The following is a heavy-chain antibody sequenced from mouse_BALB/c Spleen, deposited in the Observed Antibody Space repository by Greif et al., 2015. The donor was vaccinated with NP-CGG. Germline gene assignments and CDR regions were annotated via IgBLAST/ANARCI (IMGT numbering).Heavy chain of an antibody. CDR2: IRNKANGYTT. V-gene: IGHV7-3*02. J-gene: IGHJ4*01. CDR1: GFTLTDYY. Sequence: EVMLVESGGGLVQPGGSLRLSCATSGFTLTDYYMSWVRQPPGKALEWLGFIRNKANGYTTEYSASVKGRFTISGDNSQSILYLQMNTLRAEDSATYYCARALTGFVDYWGQGTSVTVSS. D-gene: IGHD4-1*01. CDR3: ARALTGFVDY.